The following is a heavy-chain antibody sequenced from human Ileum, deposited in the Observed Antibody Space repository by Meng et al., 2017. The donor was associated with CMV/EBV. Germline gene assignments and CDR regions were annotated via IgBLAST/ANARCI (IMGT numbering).Heavy chain of an antibody. CDR3: APTYSDGDWNFDY. Sequence: VNRSGPLPANWKFFTYFRSTLSGALRRQPAGKDVEWIGGQYTHGTIKYNPSLRSRLNIYLGTSKRQLSLNLRSLTAADTAVYYCAPTYSDGDWNFDYWGQGTLVTVSS. J-gene: IGHJ4*02. D-gene: IGHD1-26*01. CDR1: TYFRSTLS. V-gene: IGHV4-4*07. CDR2: QYTHGTI.